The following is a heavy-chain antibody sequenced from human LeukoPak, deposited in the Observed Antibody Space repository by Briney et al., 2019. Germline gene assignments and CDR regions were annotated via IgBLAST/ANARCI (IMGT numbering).Heavy chain of an antibody. CDR2: INHSGST. J-gene: IGHJ5*02. CDR3: ARDTTLYYGSGSFSNWFDP. D-gene: IGHD3-10*01. Sequence: SETLSLTCAVYGGSFSGYYWSWIRQPPGKGLEWIGEINHSGSTNYNPSLKSRVTISVDTSKNQFSLKLSSVTAADTAGYYCARDTTLYYGSGSFSNWFDPWGQGTLVTVSS. CDR1: GGSFSGYY. V-gene: IGHV4-34*01.